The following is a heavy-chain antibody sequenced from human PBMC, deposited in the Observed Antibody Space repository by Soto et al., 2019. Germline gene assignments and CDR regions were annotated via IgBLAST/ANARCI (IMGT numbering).Heavy chain of an antibody. D-gene: IGHD3-3*01. J-gene: IGHJ4*02. Sequence: ASVKVSCKASGYTFTSYGISWVRQAPGQGLEWMGWISAYNGNTNYAQKLQGRVTMTTDTSTSTAYMELRSLRSDDTAVYYCARDQIRSGSPYYDFWSGYYTRAFDYWGQGTLVTVSS. V-gene: IGHV1-18*01. CDR3: ARDQIRSGSPYYDFWSGYYTRAFDY. CDR2: ISAYNGNT. CDR1: GYTFTSYG.